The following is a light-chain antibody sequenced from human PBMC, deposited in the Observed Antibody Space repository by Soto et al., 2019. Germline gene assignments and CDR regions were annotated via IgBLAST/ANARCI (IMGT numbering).Light chain of an antibody. J-gene: IGLJ2*01. V-gene: IGLV1-40*01. CDR3: QSYDSSLSGRVV. Sequence: QSVLTQPPSVSGAPRQRVTISCTGSSSNIGAGYDVHWYQQLPGTAPKLLIYGNSNRPSRVPDRFSGSKSGTSASLAINGLQAEDEADYDCQSYDSSLSGRVVFGGGTQVTVL. CDR2: GNS. CDR1: SSNIGAGYD.